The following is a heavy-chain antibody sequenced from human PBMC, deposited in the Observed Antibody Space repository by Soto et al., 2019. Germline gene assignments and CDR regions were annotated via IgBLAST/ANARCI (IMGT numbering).Heavy chain of an antibody. CDR3: AREGRIFGVVINYYYYMDV. CDR1: GFTFSSYG. CDR2: IWYDGSNK. V-gene: IGHV3-33*08. D-gene: IGHD3-3*02. Sequence: GGSLRLSCAASGFTFSSYGMHWVRQAPGKGLEWVAVIWYDGSNKYYADSVKGRFTISRDNSKNTLYLQMNSLRAEDTAVYYCAREGRIFGVVINYYYYMDVWGKGTTVTVSS. J-gene: IGHJ6*03.